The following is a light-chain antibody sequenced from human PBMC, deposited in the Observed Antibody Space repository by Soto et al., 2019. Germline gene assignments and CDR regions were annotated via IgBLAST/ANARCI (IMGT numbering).Light chain of an antibody. CDR1: QSLVYSDGNTY. Sequence: DVVMTQSPLSLPVTLGQPASISCRSSQSLVYSDGNTYLNWFHQRPGQSPRRLIYKVSNRDPGVADRLCGSGSGTDFTLKISRVEAEDVGVYYCIQGTYWHRLTFGEGTKVEIK. CDR3: IQGTYWHRLT. CDR2: KVS. J-gene: IGKJ4*01. V-gene: IGKV2-30*01.